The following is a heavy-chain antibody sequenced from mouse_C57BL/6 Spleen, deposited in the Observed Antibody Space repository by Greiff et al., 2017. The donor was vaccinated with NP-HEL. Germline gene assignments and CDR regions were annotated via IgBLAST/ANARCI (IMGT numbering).Heavy chain of an antibody. CDR1: GYTFTSYW. CDR3: ARPFTTVVGDWFAY. D-gene: IGHD1-1*01. V-gene: IGHV1-72*01. J-gene: IGHJ3*01. CDR2: IDPNSGGT. Sequence: QVQLQQPGAELVKPGASVKLSCKASGYTFTSYWMHWVKQRPGRGLEWIGRIDPNSGGTKYNEKFKSKATLTVDKPSSTAYMQLSSLTSEDSAVYCCARPFTTVVGDWFAYWGQGTLVTVSA.